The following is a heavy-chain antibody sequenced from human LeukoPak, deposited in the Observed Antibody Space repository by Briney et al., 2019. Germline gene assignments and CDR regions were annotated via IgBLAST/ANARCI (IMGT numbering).Heavy chain of an antibody. Sequence: SETLSLTCTVSGGSTSSYYWSWIRQPPGKGLEWIGYIYYSGSTNYNPSLKSRVTISVDTSKNQFSLKLSSVTAADTAVYYCARSAGSGSQIDYWGQGTLVTVSS. J-gene: IGHJ4*02. V-gene: IGHV4-59*01. D-gene: IGHD3-10*01. CDR2: IYYSGST. CDR3: ARSAGSGSQIDY. CDR1: GGSTSSYY.